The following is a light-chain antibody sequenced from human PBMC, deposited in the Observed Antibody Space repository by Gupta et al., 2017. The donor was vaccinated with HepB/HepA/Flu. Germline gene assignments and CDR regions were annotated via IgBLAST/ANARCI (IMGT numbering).Light chain of an antibody. Sequence: SYVVTQPPSVSVAPGTTASLTCGGNNIGSKSVHWYQQRPGQAPMLVVYDDGDRPSGIPERFSGSNSDNTATLTISRVEAGDEADYYCQVWDSSRDHVVFGGGTRLTVL. CDR2: DDG. CDR3: QVWDSSRDHVV. V-gene: IGLV3-21*03. J-gene: IGLJ3*02. CDR1: NIGSKS.